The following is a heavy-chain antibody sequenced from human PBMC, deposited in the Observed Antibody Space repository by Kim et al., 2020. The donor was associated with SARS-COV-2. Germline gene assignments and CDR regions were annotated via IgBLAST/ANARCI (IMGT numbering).Heavy chain of an antibody. CDR1: GGSLSLYS. CDR3: AGWSGSFRSSCYFDL. V-gene: IGHV4-4*07. J-gene: IGHJ2*01. D-gene: IGHD1-26*01. Sequence: SETLSLTCTVSGGSLSLYSWNWIRQPAGKGLDWIGRIFTTGCLNYNPSLKSRVTMSVDTSKNQFSLQLISVTAADTAIYYCAGWSGSFRSSCYFDLWGRGTLVTVSA. CDR2: IFTTGCL.